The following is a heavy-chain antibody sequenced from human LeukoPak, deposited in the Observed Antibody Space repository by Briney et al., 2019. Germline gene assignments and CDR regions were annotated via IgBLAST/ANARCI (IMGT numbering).Heavy chain of an antibody. D-gene: IGHD1-26*01. V-gene: IGHV1-2*02. CDR3: ARLGHSGSYYGYGY. Sequence: ASVKVSCKASGYTFTGYYMHWVRQAPGQGLEWMGWINPNSGGANYAQKFQGRVTMTRDTSISTAYMELSRLRSDDTAVYYCARLGHSGSYYGYGYWGQGTLVTVSS. J-gene: IGHJ4*02. CDR2: INPNSGGA. CDR1: GYTFTGYY.